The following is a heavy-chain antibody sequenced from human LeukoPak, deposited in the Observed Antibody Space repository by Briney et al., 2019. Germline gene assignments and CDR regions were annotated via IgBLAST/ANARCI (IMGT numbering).Heavy chain of an antibody. Sequence: GGSLRLSCAASGFTFSSYAMSWVRQAPGKGLEWVSAISGSGGSTYYADSVKGRFTISRDNAKNSLYLQMNTLRVEDTAVYYCAKLARYFYGSETYYFFEHWGQGTPVTASS. J-gene: IGHJ4*02. CDR3: AKLARYFYGSETYYFFEH. V-gene: IGHV3-23*01. D-gene: IGHD3-10*01. CDR2: ISGSGGST. CDR1: GFTFSSYA.